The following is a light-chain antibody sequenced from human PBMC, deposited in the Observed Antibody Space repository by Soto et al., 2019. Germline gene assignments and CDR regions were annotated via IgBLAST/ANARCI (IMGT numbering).Light chain of an antibody. Sequence: DLQMNQSSTSPFSSVGDRVTNTFPAKQGNWQYLAWYQQKPGKVPKLLIYAASTLQSGVPSRFSGSGSGTDFTLTISSLQPEDVATYYCQKYNSAPRTFGQGTKVEIK. CDR2: AAS. V-gene: IGKV1-27*01. CDR3: QKYNSAPRT. CDR1: QGNWQY. J-gene: IGKJ1*01.